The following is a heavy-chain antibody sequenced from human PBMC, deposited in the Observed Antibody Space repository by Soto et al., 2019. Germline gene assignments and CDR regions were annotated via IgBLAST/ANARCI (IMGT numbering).Heavy chain of an antibody. J-gene: IGHJ4*02. V-gene: IGHV3-30*18. CDR1: GFTFSSYG. Sequence: LRLSCAASGFTFSSYGMHWVRQAPGKGLEWVAVISYDGSNKYYAGSVKGRFTISRDNSKNTLYLQMNSLRAEDTAVYYCAKYGFGEPFDYWGQGTLVTVSS. CDR2: ISYDGSNK. CDR3: AKYGFGEPFDY. D-gene: IGHD3-10*01.